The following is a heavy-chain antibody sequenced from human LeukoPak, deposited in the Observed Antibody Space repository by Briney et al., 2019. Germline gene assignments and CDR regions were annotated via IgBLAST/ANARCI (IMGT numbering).Heavy chain of an antibody. V-gene: IGHV4-34*01. CDR2: INHSGGT. CDR1: GGSSSGYY. D-gene: IGHD2-2*01. CDR3: ARVARCTSCFDVDY. Sequence: SETLSLTCAVYGGSSSGYYWSWIRQPPGKGLEWIGEINHSGGTNYNPSLKSRVTISVDTSKNQSSLKLSSVTAADTAVYYCARVARCTSCFDVDYWGQGTLVTVSS. J-gene: IGHJ4*02.